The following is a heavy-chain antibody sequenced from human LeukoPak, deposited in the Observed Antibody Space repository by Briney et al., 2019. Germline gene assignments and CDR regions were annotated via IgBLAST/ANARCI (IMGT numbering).Heavy chain of an antibody. Sequence: ASVKVSCKASGNTFTSYDFNWVRQATGQRPEWMGWMSPNSGDTGYAQKFQDRVTMTRNTSISTAYMELSSLRSDDTAVYYCARGPPNWGYDYWGPGTLVTVSS. V-gene: IGHV1-8*01. CDR1: GNTFTSYD. D-gene: IGHD7-27*01. CDR2: MSPNSGDT. CDR3: ARGPPNWGYDY. J-gene: IGHJ4*02.